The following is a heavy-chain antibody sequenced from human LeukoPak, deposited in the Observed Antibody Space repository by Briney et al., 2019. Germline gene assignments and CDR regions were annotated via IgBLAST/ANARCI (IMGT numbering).Heavy chain of an antibody. CDR1: GFTFSSAW. CDR3: TTDGAVAANSWAFDI. V-gene: IGHV3-15*01. J-gene: IGHJ3*02. D-gene: IGHD6-19*01. Sequence: GGSLRLSCAASGFTFSSAWMSWVRQAPGKGLEWVDRIKSKTDGGTIDYAAPVKGRFTISRDDSKNTLYLQMNSLKTEDTAVYYCTTDGAVAANSWAFDIWGQGTMVTVSS. CDR2: IKSKTDGGTI.